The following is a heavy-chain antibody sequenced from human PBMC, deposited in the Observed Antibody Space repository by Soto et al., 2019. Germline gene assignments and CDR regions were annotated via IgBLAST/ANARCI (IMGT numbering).Heavy chain of an antibody. J-gene: IGHJ5*02. CDR3: ARDTSPLVEIPNWFDP. D-gene: IGHD2-8*02. V-gene: IGHV1-18*01. Sequence: ASVKVSCKASGYTFTSYGISWVRQAPGQGLEWMGWISAYNGNTNYAQKLQGRVTMTTDTSTSTAYMELRSLRSDDTAVCYCARDTSPLVEIPNWFDPWGQGTLVTVSS. CDR1: GYTFTSYG. CDR2: ISAYNGNT.